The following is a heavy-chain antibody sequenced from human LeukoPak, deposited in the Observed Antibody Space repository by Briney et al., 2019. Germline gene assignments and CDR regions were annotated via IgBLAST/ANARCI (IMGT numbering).Heavy chain of an antibody. Sequence: SETLSLTCTVSGGSISSSSYYWGWIRQPPGKGLEWIGSIYYSGSTYYNPSLKSRVTISVDTSKNQFSLKLSSVTAADTAVYYCARNSYFWSGYYPGNWFDPWGQGTLVTVSS. CDR2: IYYSGST. D-gene: IGHD3-3*01. J-gene: IGHJ5*02. CDR1: GGSISSSSYY. V-gene: IGHV4-39*01. CDR3: ARNSYFWSGYYPGNWFDP.